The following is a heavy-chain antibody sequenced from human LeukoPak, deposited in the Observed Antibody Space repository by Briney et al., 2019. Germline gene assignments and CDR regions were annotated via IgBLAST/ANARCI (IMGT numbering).Heavy chain of an antibody. V-gene: IGHV3-23*01. CDR2: ISGSGGST. D-gene: IGHD2-21*02. CDR1: GFTFSSYA. Sequence: PGGSLRLSCAASGFTFSSYAMSWVRQAPGKGLEWVSAISGSGGSTYYADSVKGRFTISRDNSKNTLYLQMNSLRAEDTAVYYCAKATYCGGDCYWDYYYYGMDVWGQGTTVTVSS. J-gene: IGHJ6*01. CDR3: AKATYCGGDCYWDYYYYGMDV.